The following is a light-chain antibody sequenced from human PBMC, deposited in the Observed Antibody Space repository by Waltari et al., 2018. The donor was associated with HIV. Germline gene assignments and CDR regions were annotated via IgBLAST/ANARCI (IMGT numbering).Light chain of an antibody. V-gene: IGLV1-47*01. CDR1: SSNIGSNY. J-gene: IGLJ3*02. CDR2: RNN. Sequence: QSVLTQPPSESGTPGQRVTISCSGSSSNIGSNYVYWYQQLPGTAPKLLIYRNNPRPSGVPARFSGSKSGTSASLAISGLRSEDEADYYCAAWDDSLSGQWVFGGGTKVTVL. CDR3: AAWDDSLSGQWV.